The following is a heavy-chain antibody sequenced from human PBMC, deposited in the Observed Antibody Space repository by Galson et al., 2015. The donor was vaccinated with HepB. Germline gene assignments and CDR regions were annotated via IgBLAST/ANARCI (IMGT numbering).Heavy chain of an antibody. CDR2: INPDGSEK. D-gene: IGHD2-15*01. CDR1: GFTFSSYW. Sequence: SLRLSCAASGFTFSSYWMNWVRQAPGKGLEWVANINPDGSEKSYVASLRGRFTVSRDNDKNALYLPMNSLRAEDTAVYYCARGLGGYWGQGTLVTVSS. J-gene: IGHJ4*02. V-gene: IGHV3-7*03. CDR3: ARGLGGY.